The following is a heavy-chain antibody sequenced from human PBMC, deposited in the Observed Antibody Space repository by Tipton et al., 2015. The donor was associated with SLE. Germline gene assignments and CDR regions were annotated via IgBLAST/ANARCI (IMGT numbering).Heavy chain of an antibody. V-gene: IGHV4-59*12. J-gene: IGHJ5*02. CDR1: GGSISSYY. CDR2: IYYSGST. D-gene: IGHD6-25*01. Sequence: TLSLTCTVSGGSISSYYWSWIRQPPGKGLEWIGYIYYSGSTNYNPSLKSRVTISVDTSKNQFSLKLSSVTAADTAVYYCAGQRGWSWFDPWGQGPLVTVSS. CDR3: AGQRGWSWFDP.